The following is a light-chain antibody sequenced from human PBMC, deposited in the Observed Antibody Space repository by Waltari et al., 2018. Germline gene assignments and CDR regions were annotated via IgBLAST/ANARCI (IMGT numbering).Light chain of an antibody. CDR3: SSYTTSSTLV. J-gene: IGLJ2*01. V-gene: IGLV2-14*03. CDR1: NSDIGGYNF. Sequence: QSALTQPASVSGSPGQSITLSCTGSNSDIGGYNFVSWYQQHPGKAPKLMIYDLNKRPSGVSNRFSASKSCKTASLTISGLQAEDEANYYCSSYTTSSTLVFGGGTKVTVL. CDR2: DLN.